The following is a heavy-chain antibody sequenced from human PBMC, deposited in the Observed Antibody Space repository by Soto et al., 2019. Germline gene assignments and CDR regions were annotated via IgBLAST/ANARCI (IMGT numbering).Heavy chain of an antibody. Sequence: EVQLVESGGGLVQPGGSLRLSCAASGFTLSSYWMTWVRQAPGKGLEWVANINQDGSEKYYVDSVKGRLTISRDTAQNSLFMQMYSLRFEDTAEYYCARGIHGYSSGCYLGYFDYWRQRILVTGSS. D-gene: IGHD6-19*01. J-gene: IGHJ4*01. V-gene: IGHV3-7*04. CDR1: GFTLSSYW. CDR2: INQDGSEK. CDR3: ARGIHGYSSGCYLGYFDY.